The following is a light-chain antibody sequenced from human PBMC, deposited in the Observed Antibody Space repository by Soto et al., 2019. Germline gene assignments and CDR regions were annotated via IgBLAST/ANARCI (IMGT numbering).Light chain of an antibody. CDR3: LQDYSYPRT. V-gene: IGKV1-6*01. CDR1: QGISND. J-gene: IGKJ1*01. CDR2: DTS. Sequence: AIQMTQSPSSLSSSVGDRVTITCRASQGISNDLGWYQQRPGKAPKLLIYDTSNLQTGVPSRFSGSGSGTDFTLTISSLQPEDFATYYCLQDYSYPRTFGQGTKVEIK.